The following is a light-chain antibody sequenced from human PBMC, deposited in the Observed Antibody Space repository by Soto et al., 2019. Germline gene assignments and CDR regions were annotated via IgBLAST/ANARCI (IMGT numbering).Light chain of an antibody. CDR2: EVT. J-gene: IGLJ1*01. CDR1: SGDVGGYNL. CDR3: CSYAGNSEV. Sequence: QSALTQPASVSGSPGQSITIPCTGTSGDVGGYNLVSWYQQHPGKAPKLMIYEVTERPSGVSNRFSGSKSGNTASLTISGLQPDDEGDYYCCSYAGNSEVFGTGTKLTVL. V-gene: IGLV2-23*02.